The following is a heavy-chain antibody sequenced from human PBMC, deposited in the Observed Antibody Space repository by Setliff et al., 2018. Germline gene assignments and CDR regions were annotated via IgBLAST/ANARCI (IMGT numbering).Heavy chain of an antibody. J-gene: IGHJ6*02. CDR2: ISGSGGAT. V-gene: IGHV3-23*01. CDR1: GFTFSSYA. D-gene: IGHD3-10*01. CDR3: ARDHAYGSRFYYYYYGMDV. Sequence: PGGSLRLSCAASGFTFSSYAMTWVRQAPGKGLEWVSGISGSGGATYYAASVKGRFSISRDNSKNTLSLQMNSLRAEDTAIYYCARDHAYGSRFYYYYYGMDVWGQGTTVTAP.